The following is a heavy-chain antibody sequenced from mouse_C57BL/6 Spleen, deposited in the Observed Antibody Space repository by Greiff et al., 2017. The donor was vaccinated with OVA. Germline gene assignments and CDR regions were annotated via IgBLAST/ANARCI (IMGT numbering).Heavy chain of an antibody. CDR3: ARWDYDAY. D-gene: IGHD2-4*01. CDR2: IYPGDGDT. V-gene: IGHV1-80*01. CDR1: GYAFSSYW. Sequence: QVQLKESGAELVKPGASVKISCKASGYAFSSYWMNWVKQRPGKGLEWIGQIYPGDGDTNYNGKFKGKATLTADKSSSTAYMQLSSLTSEDSAVYFCARWDYDAYWGQGTLVTVSA. J-gene: IGHJ3*01.